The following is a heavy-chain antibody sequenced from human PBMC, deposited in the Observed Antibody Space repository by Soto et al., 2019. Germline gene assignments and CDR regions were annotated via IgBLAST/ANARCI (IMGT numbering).Heavy chain of an antibody. D-gene: IGHD4-4*01. CDR1: GFTFSSYG. V-gene: IGHV3-30*18. CDR3: AKDSVDYSNTPYYYYGMDV. J-gene: IGHJ6*02. Sequence: GGSLRLSCAASGFTFSSYGMHWVRQAPGKGLEWVAVISYDGSNKYYADSVKGRFTISRDNSKNTLYLQMNSLRAEDTAVYYCAKDSVDYSNTPYYYYGMDVWGQGTTVTVSS. CDR2: ISYDGSNK.